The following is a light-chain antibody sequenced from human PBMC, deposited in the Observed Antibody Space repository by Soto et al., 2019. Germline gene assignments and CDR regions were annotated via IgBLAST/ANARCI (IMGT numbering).Light chain of an antibody. CDR3: CSYTTSSTGV. J-gene: IGLJ3*02. CDR2: DVT. V-gene: IGLV2-14*01. CDR1: TSDVGSYDY. Sequence: QSVLTQPASVSGSPGQSITISFTGTTSDVGSYDYVSWYQQHPGKVPKLIIYDVTYRPSGVSYRFSGSKSGNTASLTISGLQAEDEADYYCCSYTTSSTGVFGGGTKVTVL.